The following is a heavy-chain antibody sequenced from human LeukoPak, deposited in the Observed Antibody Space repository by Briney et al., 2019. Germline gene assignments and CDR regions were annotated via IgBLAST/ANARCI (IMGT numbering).Heavy chain of an antibody. V-gene: IGHV3-21*01. J-gene: IGHJ6*03. D-gene: IGHD3-10*01. CDR1: GFTFSTYN. CDR3: AKEGYYGSGSYGGSYYYYYMDV. Sequence: GGSLRLSCAASGFTFSTYNMNWVRHAPGKGLEWISSITSSSSYIYYADSVKGRFTISRDNSKNTLYLQMNSLRAEDTAVYYCAKEGYYGSGSYGGSYYYYYMDVWGKGTTVTISS. CDR2: ITSSSSYI.